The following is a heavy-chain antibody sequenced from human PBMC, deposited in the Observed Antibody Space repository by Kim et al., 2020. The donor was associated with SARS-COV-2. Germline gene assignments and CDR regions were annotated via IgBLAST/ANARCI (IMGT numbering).Heavy chain of an antibody. CDR1: GYTFTSYA. J-gene: IGHJ5*02. CDR3: ARVQHRYYYGSGSLWLNP. D-gene: IGHD3-10*01. V-gene: IGHV1-3*01. CDR2: INAGNGNT. Sequence: ASVKVSCKASGYTFTSYAMHWVRQAPGQRLEWMGWINAGNGNTKYSQKFQGRVTITRDTSASTAYMELSSLRSEDTAVYYCARVQHRYYYGSGSLWLNPWGQGTLVTVSS.